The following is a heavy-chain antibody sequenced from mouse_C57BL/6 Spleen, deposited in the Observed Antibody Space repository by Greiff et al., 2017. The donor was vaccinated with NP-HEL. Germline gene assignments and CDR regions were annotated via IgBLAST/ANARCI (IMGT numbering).Heavy chain of an antibody. V-gene: IGHV1-82*01. CDR3: ARVRMDIGRNYFDY. CDR1: GYAFSSSW. CDR2: IYPGDGDT. Sequence: VQLQQSGPELVKPGASVKISCKASGYAFSSSWMNWVKQRPGKGLEWIGRIYPGDGDTNYNGKFKGKATLTADKSSSTAYMQLSSLTSEDSAVYFCARVRMDIGRNYFDYWGQGTTLTVSS. J-gene: IGHJ2*01. D-gene: IGHD2-14*01.